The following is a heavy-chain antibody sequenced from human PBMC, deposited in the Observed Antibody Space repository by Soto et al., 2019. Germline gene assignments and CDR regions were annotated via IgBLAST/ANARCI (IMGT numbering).Heavy chain of an antibody. Sequence: QVQLVESGGGVVQPGTSLRLACAASGFTLSNIGMQWVRQAPGKGLEWVAVISAGGNTKYYADSVKGRFTNSRDNSTTTLFLQMNSLRTEDTAVYYCAKESGGERYAAYFDLWGQGTLVTVSA. J-gene: IGHJ4*02. V-gene: IGHV3-30*18. CDR2: ISAGGNTK. CDR1: GFTLSNIG. CDR3: AKESGGERYAAYFDL. D-gene: IGHD2-21*01.